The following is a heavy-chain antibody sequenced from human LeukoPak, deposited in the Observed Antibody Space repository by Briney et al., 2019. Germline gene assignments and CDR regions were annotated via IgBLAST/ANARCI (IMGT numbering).Heavy chain of an antibody. J-gene: IGHJ4*02. V-gene: IGHV4-59*01. CDR1: GGSISSYY. Sequence: SETLSLTCTVSGGSISSYYWSWIRQPPGKGLEWIGYIYYSGSTNYNPSLKSRVTISVDTSKNQFSLKLSSVTAADTAVYFCARDRYCSGGSCSHGFDYWGQGNMVIVSS. D-gene: IGHD2-15*01. CDR3: ARDRYCSGGSCSHGFDY. CDR2: IYYSGST.